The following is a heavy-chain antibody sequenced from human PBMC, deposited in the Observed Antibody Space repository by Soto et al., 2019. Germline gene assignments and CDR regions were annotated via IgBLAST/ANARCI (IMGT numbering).Heavy chain of an antibody. Sequence: VKVSCKASGYTFTSYYMHWVRQAPGQGLEWMGWISGFTGYTDYAQKFQGRVTVTADSSTSTAYMELRSLRSDDTAVYYCARTTNHYDILTGSDYYYGMDVWGQGTTVTVSS. V-gene: IGHV1-18*04. D-gene: IGHD3-9*01. CDR3: ARTTNHYDILTGSDYYYGMDV. CDR2: ISGFTGYT. J-gene: IGHJ6*02. CDR1: GYTFTSYY.